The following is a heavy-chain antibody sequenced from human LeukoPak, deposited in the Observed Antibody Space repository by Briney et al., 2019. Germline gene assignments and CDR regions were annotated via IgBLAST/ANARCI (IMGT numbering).Heavy chain of an antibody. CDR2: IWYDGSNK. V-gene: IGHV3-33*01. J-gene: IGHJ4*02. D-gene: IGHD3-10*01. CDR1: GFTFSSYG. CDR3: AREPDRDYYGSGSHPDY. Sequence: PGGSLRLSCAASGFTFSSYGMHWVRQALGKGLEWVAVIWYDGSNKYYADSVKGRFTISRDNSKNTLYLQMNSLRAEDTAVYYCAREPDRDYYGSGSHPDYWGQGTLVTVSS.